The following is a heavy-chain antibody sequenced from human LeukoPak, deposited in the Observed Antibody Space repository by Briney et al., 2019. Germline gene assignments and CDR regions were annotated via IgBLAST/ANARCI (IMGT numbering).Heavy chain of an antibody. J-gene: IGHJ4*02. CDR3: AGTIYYYDSSGYPLDY. CDR2: IYASGST. V-gene: IGHV4-61*02. Sequence: SQTLSLTCTVSGGSLSSGSDYWSWIRQSAGKGLEWIGRIYASGSTNYNPSLKSRVTISVDTSKNQFSLKLSSVTAADTAVYYCAGTIYYYDSSGYPLDYWGQGTLVTVSS. CDR1: GGSLSSGSDY. D-gene: IGHD3-22*01.